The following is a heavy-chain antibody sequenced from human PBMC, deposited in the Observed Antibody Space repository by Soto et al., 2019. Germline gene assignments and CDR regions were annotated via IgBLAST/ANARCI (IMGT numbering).Heavy chain of an antibody. CDR1: GCTFRSVA. V-gene: IGHV3-30-3*01. D-gene: IGHD1-26*01. CDR3: ARISGSFSRMFYFDC. Sequence: QEQLVESGGGVVQPGRSLRLSCAACGCTFRSVAMHWVRQAPGKGLEWVAGISYDGSNKYYADSVKGRFTISRDNSKNTLDLQMNSLRAEDTAVYYCARISGSFSRMFYFDCWGQGTLVTLSS. J-gene: IGHJ4*02. CDR2: ISYDGSNK.